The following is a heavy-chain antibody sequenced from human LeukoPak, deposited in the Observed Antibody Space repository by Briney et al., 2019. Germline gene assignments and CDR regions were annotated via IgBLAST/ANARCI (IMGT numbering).Heavy chain of an antibody. V-gene: IGHV4-34*01. Sequence: SVTLSLTCGVHGGSFNDYSWTWIRQSPGKGLEWIGEINHSGSTSYNPSLKSRFTMSVDASKNQFSLRLSSVTAADTAVYYCARLGLYTSSWHRYYYFDYWGQGTLVTVSS. D-gene: IGHD6-13*01. CDR1: GGSFNDYS. CDR3: ARLGLYTSSWHRYYYFDY. J-gene: IGHJ4*02. CDR2: INHSGST.